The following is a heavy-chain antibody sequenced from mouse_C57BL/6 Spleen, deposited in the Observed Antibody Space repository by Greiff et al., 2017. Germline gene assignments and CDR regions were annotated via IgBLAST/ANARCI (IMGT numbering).Heavy chain of an antibody. CDR1: GYAFSSSW. CDR3: ARPGGDAMDY. V-gene: IGHV1-82*01. J-gene: IGHJ4*01. CDR2: IYPGDGDT. Sequence: VQLQQSGPELVKPGASVKISCKASGYAFSSSWMNWVKQRPGKGLEWIGRIYPGDGDTNYNGKFKGKATLTADKSSSTAYMQLSSRTSEDSAVYFCARPGGDAMDYWGQGTSVTVSS.